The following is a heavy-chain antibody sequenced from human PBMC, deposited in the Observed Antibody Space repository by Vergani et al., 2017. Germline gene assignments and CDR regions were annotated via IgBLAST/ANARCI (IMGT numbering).Heavy chain of an antibody. CDR1: GFTFTSPY. D-gene: IGHD4-17*01. V-gene: IGHV1-69-2*01. CDR3: ATPQTVTTGGMEV. CDR2: VDPEDGET. Sequence: VQLVRSGAEVKKPGPTLKISCTVSGFTFTSPYMHWVKQAPGKGLVWMGLVDPEDGETIYAEKFKGRVTIAADTSTDTAHLELSSLRSEDTAVYYCATPQTVTTGGMEVWGQGTTVIVSS. J-gene: IGHJ6*02.